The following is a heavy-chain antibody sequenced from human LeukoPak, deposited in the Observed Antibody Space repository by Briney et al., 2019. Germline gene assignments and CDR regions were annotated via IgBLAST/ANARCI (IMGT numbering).Heavy chain of an antibody. Sequence: SETLSLTCTVSGGSISSYYWSWIRQPAGKGLEWIGRIYTSGSTNYNPPLKSRVTMSVDTSKNQFSLKLSSVTAADTAVYYCARDAEITMVRGVPFDPWGQGTLVTVSS. CDR2: IYTSGST. V-gene: IGHV4-4*07. J-gene: IGHJ5*02. D-gene: IGHD3-10*01. CDR3: ARDAEITMVRGVPFDP. CDR1: GGSISSYY.